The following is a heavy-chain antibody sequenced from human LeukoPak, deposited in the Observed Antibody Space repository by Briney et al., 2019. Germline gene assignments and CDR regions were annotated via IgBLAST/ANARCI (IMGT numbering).Heavy chain of an antibody. Sequence: GGSLRLSCAASGLPFSNYAMSWVRQAPGKGLEWVSGISGSGRRTYYADSVKGRFTISRDNSKNTLYLQMNSLRAEDTAVYYCAKDSSITMIVVVITSLDYWGQGTLVTVSS. CDR1: GLPFSNYA. D-gene: IGHD3-22*01. V-gene: IGHV3-23*01. CDR2: ISGSGRRT. CDR3: AKDSSITMIVVVITSLDY. J-gene: IGHJ4*02.